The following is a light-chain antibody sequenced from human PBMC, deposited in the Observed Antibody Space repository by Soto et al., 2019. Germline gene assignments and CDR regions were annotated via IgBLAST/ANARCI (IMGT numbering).Light chain of an antibody. CDR3: QQYDNWPPLT. V-gene: IGKV3-15*01. CDR2: RAS. CDR1: QTVNTK. Sequence: EVVMTQSPATLSVSPGESATLSCRASQTVNTKLAWYQQQPGQAPRLLIFRASTRATSIPARFSGSGSGTEFTLTISNVQSEDSAVYYCQQYDNWPPLTFGGGTKVEIK. J-gene: IGKJ4*01.